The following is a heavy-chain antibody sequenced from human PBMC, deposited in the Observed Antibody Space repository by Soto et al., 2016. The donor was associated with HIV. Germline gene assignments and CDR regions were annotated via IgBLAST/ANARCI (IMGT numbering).Heavy chain of an antibody. Sequence: EVQLVESGGGLVQPGGSLKLSCGASGFSFSGSAMHWVRQASGKGLEWVGRIRSKANRYATAYAASVKGRFTISRDDSKNTAYLQMNSLKTEDTAVYYCTRNDPRYDSSGIRGAAFDIWGQGTMVTVS. J-gene: IGHJ3*02. CDR3: TRNDPRYDSSGIRGAAFDI. V-gene: IGHV3-73*01. D-gene: IGHD3-22*01. CDR1: GFSFSGSA. CDR2: IRSKANRYAT.